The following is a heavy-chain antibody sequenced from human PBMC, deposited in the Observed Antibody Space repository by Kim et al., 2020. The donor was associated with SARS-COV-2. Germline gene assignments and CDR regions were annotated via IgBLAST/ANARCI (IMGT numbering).Heavy chain of an antibody. CDR2: IYPGDSDT. CDR3: ASSSRPSGVFLELSDGMDV. Sequence: GESLKISCKGSGYSFTSYWIGWVRQMPGKGLEWMGIIYPGDSDTRYSPSFQGQVTISADKSISTAYLQWSSLKASDTAMYYCASSSRPSGVFLELSDGMDVWGQGTTVTVSS. CDR1: GYSFTSYW. V-gene: IGHV5-51*01. J-gene: IGHJ6*02. D-gene: IGHD3-3*01.